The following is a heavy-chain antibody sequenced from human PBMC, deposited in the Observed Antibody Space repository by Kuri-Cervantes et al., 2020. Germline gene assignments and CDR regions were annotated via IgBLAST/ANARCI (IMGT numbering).Heavy chain of an antibody. CDR2: ISYDGSNK. J-gene: IGHJ6*02. D-gene: IGHD2-2*02. CDR1: GFTFSSYA. CDR3: AKGLLYCSSTSCYTVYYYYYGMDV. Sequence: LSLTCAASGFTFSSYAMHWVRQAPGKGLEWVAVISYDGSNKYYADSVKGRFTISRDNSKNTLYLQMNSLRAEDTAVYYCAKGLLYCSSTSCYTVYYYYYGMDVWGQGTTVTVSS. V-gene: IGHV3-30-3*01.